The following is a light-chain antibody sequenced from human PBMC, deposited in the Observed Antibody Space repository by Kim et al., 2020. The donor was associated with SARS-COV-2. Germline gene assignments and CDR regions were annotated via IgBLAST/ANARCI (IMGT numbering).Light chain of an antibody. CDR3: QQRYNWPPIT. Sequence: SPRERVTLSCRASQSVFDYLAWYQQKPGPPPRLLIYDASNRATGIPARFSGSGSGTDFTLTISSLEPEDFAVYYCQQRYNWPPITFGQGTRLEIK. V-gene: IGKV3-11*01. CDR1: QSVFDY. J-gene: IGKJ5*01. CDR2: DAS.